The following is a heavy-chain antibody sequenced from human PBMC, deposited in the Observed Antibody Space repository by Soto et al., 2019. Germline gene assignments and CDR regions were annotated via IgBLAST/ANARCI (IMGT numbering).Heavy chain of an antibody. V-gene: IGHV3-64*02. CDR3: ARSLGGPGNHAFDV. Sequence: GGSLRLSCAATGFTFSRHTMHWVRQAPGKGLEYVSAISTNGDETYYVDSVKGRFIISRDTSKNTLYLQIGSLRVEDMAVYYCARSLGGPGNHAFDVWGQGTMVTVSS. D-gene: IGHD1-26*01. CDR1: GFTFSRHT. CDR2: ISTNGDET. J-gene: IGHJ3*01.